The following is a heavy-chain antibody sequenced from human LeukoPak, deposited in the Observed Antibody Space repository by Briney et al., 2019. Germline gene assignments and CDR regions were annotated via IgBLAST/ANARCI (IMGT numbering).Heavy chain of an antibody. Sequence: GGSLRLSCAGSGYTFDDYGMRWVRQAPGKGLEWVAGINWNGGSTGYAASVKSRCTISRDNAKNALYLEMNSLRAEDTAFYYCVRLGRDGYTYGAAYWGQGTLVTVSS. V-gene: IGHV3-20*04. CDR3: VRLGRDGYTYGAAY. J-gene: IGHJ1*01. CDR2: INWNGGST. D-gene: IGHD5-24*01. CDR1: GYTFDDYG.